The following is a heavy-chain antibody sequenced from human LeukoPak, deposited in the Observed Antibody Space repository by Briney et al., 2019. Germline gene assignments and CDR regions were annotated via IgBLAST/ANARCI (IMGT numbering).Heavy chain of an antibody. CDR1: GGSLSSYY. CDR3: ARDSYGSGSYYGWFDP. V-gene: IGHV4-59*01. J-gene: IGHJ5*02. Sequence: PSETLSLTCTVSGGSLSSYYWSWIRQPPGKGLEWIGYIYYSGSTNFNPSFKSRVTISVDTSKNQFSLKRSSVTAADTAVYYCARDSYGSGSYYGWFDPWGQGTLVTVSS. CDR2: IYYSGST. D-gene: IGHD3-10*01.